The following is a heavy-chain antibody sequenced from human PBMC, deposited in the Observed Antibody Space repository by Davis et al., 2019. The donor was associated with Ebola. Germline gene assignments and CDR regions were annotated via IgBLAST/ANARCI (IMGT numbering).Heavy chain of an antibody. CDR1: GFTFSSYS. Sequence: GESLKISCAASGFTFSSYSMNWVRQAPGKGLEWVSAISGSGGSTYYADSVKGRFTISRDNSKNTLYLQMNSLRAEDTAVYYCAKATVVTLNYYYYGMDVWGQGTTVTVSS. CDR3: AKATVVTLNYYYYGMDV. CDR2: ISGSGGST. V-gene: IGHV3-23*01. D-gene: IGHD4-23*01. J-gene: IGHJ6*02.